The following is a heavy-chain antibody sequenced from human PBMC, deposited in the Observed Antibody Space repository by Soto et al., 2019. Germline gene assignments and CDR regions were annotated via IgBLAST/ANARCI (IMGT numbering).Heavy chain of an antibody. CDR1: GYTFTSYY. J-gene: IGHJ4*02. V-gene: IGHV1-46*01. CDR2: INPSGGST. CDR3: ARRGPLWHIHSSGWYGDQRRESPGFDY. D-gene: IGHD6-19*01. Sequence: ASLKVSCKASGYTFTSYYMHWVRQAPGQGLEWMGIINPSGGSTSYAQKFQGRVTMTRDTSTSTVYMELSSLRSEDTAVYYCARRGPLWHIHSSGWYGDQRRESPGFDYWGQGTLVTVSS.